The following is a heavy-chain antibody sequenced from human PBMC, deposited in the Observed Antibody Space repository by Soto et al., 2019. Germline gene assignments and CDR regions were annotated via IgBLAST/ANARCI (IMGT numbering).Heavy chain of an antibody. CDR1: GFTFSCYS. D-gene: IGHD3-10*01. CDR3: AKDLWFGELTSYFDF. J-gene: IGHJ4*02. V-gene: IGHV3-23*01. Sequence: PGGSRRLSCATSGFTFSCYSMNWVRQAPGKGLEWVSAISGSGGSTYYADSVKGRFTISRDNSKNTLYLQMNSLRAEDTAVYYCAKDLWFGELTSYFDFWGQGTLVTVLL. CDR2: ISGSGGST.